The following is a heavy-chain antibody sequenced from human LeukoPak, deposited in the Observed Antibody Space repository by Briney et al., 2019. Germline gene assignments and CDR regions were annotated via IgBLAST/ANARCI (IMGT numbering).Heavy chain of an antibody. CDR3: ARDVTEGNGAISMIRGVRSHRRTYFDY. J-gene: IGHJ4*02. Sequence: SETLSLTCTVSGGSISSYYWSWIRQPPGKGLEWIGCIYYSGSTNYNPSFKSRVTISVDTSKNQFSLKLSSVTAADTAMYYCARDVTEGNGAISMIRGVRSHRRTYFDYWGQGTLVTVSS. V-gene: IGHV4-59*12. CDR2: IYYSGST. CDR1: GGSISSYY. D-gene: IGHD3-10*01.